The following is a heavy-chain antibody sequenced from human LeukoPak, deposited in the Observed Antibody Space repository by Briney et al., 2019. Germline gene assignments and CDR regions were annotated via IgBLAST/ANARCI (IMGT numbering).Heavy chain of an antibody. D-gene: IGHD5-24*01. CDR2: INHSGST. CDR3: ARGSQRWLQFLPFDY. Sequence: PSETLSLTCAVSGGSFSGYYWSWIRQPPGKGPEWIGEINHSGSTNYNPPLRSRVTISVDTTKNQFSLKLSSVTAADTAVYYGARGSQRWLQFLPFDYWGQGTLVTVSS. J-gene: IGHJ4*02. V-gene: IGHV4-34*01. CDR1: GGSFSGYY.